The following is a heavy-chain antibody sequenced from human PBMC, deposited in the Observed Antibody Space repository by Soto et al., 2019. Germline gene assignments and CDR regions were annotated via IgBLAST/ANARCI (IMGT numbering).Heavy chain of an antibody. CDR1: GGSISSGTYY. CDR2: MYYSGST. Sequence: PSETLSLTCTVSGGSISSGTYYWGWIRQPPGKGLEWIGSMYYSGSTSYNPSLKSRVTMSVDTSKNQLSLRLSSVTAADTAVYYCARHTTTSGYFDYWGQGTLVTVSS. J-gene: IGHJ4*02. D-gene: IGHD4-17*01. CDR3: ARHTTTSGYFDY. V-gene: IGHV4-39*01.